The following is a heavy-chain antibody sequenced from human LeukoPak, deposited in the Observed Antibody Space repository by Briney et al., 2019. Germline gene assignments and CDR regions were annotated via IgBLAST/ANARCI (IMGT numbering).Heavy chain of an antibody. V-gene: IGHV3-33*01. J-gene: IGHJ4*02. Sequence: GGSLRLSCAASGFTFSSYGMHWVRQAPGKGLEWVALIWYDGSNKYYADSVKGRLTISRDNSKNTLYFQMNSLRAEDTAVYYCAREGPRGNSQFDYWGQGTLVTVSS. CDR2: IWYDGSNK. CDR3: AREGPRGNSQFDY. D-gene: IGHD2/OR15-2a*01. CDR1: GFTFSSYG.